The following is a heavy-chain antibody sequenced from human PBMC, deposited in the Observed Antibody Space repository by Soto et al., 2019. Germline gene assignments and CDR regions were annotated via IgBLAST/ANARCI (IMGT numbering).Heavy chain of an antibody. CDR3: ARDRITIFGVVINYYYYYGMDV. Sequence: SVKVSCKASGGTFSSYAIIWVRQAPGQGLEWMGGIITIFGTANYAQKFQGRVTITADKSTSTAYMELSSLRSEDTAVYYCARDRITIFGVVINYYYYYGMDVWGQGTTVTVSS. V-gene: IGHV1-69*06. CDR2: IITIFGTA. D-gene: IGHD3-3*01. J-gene: IGHJ6*02. CDR1: GGTFSSYA.